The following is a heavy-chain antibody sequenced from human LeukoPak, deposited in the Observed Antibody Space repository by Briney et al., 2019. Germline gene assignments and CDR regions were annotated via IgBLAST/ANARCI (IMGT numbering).Heavy chain of an antibody. J-gene: IGHJ4*02. Sequence: GGSLRLSCAASGFTFSNAWMSWVHQAPGKGLEWVGRIKSKTDGGTTDYAAPVKGRFTISRDDSKNTLYLQMNSLKTEDTAVYYCTTEVDRLYRSSSGFDYWGQGTLVTVSS. V-gene: IGHV3-15*01. CDR1: GFTFSNAW. D-gene: IGHD6-13*01. CDR3: TTEVDRLYRSSSGFDY. CDR2: IKSKTDGGTT.